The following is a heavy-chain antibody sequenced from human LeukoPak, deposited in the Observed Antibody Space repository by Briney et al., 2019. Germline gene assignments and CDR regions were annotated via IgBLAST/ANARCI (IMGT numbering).Heavy chain of an antibody. CDR2: ISGGGFNT. Sequence: GGSLRLSCAASGFTFSSYAMSWVRQAPGEGLEWVSTISGGGFNTYYADSVKGRFTLSRDNSENTLYLHMDSLRAEDTAIYYCARSGIAVAGLGAGVAVLNWFDPWGQGTLVTVSS. CDR1: GFTFSSYA. CDR3: ARSGIAVAGLGAGVAVLNWFDP. V-gene: IGHV3-23*01. D-gene: IGHD6-19*01. J-gene: IGHJ5*02.